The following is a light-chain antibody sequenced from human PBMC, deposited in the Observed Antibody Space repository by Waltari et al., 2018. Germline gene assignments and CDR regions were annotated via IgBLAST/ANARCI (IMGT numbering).Light chain of an antibody. CDR2: VKSDGSH. CDR3: QTWGTGIQV. V-gene: IGLV4-69*01. J-gene: IGLJ3*02. Sequence: LVLTQSPSASASLGASVKLTCSLPGEYSAYAIAWHQQQTLKGPRYLMTVKSDGSHKKGDGISERFSGSSSDVDRYLIISRLQSDDEADYFCQTWGTGIQVFGSGTKLTVL. CDR1: GEYSAYA.